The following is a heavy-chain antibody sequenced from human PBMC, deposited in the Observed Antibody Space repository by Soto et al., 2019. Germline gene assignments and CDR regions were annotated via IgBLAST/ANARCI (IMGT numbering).Heavy chain of an antibody. CDR3: ARTGDGHHDFLDY. J-gene: IGHJ4*02. D-gene: IGHD1-1*01. CDR1: GFTFSSYW. V-gene: IGHV3-7*01. Sequence: GGSLRLSCAASGFTFSSYWMNWFRQAPVKGLEWVANINDDGSDYNYVDSVKGRFTVSRDNAKNSLFLQMNSLRVEDTGVYYCARTGDGHHDFLDYWGQGAMVTVSS. CDR2: INDDGSDY.